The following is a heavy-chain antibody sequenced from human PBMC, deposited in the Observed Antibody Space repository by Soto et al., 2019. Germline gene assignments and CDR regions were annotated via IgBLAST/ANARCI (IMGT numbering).Heavy chain of an antibody. V-gene: IGHV3-21*01. CDR3: ARELYYDFWSGYSYHYYGMDV. CDR1: GFTFSSYS. Sequence: EVQLVESGGGLVKPGGSLRLSCAASGFTFSSYSMNWVRQAPGKGLEWVSSISSSSSYIYYADSVKGRFTISRDNAKNSLYLQMNSLRAEDTAVYYCARELYYDFWSGYSYHYYGMDVWGQGTTVTVSS. CDR2: ISSSSSYI. J-gene: IGHJ6*02. D-gene: IGHD3-3*01.